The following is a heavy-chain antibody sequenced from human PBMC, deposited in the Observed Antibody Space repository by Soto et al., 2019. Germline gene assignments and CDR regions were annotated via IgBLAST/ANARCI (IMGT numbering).Heavy chain of an antibody. CDR3: AAAIAPLLWFRESIGYDP. CDR1: GFTFTSSA. J-gene: IGHJ5*02. Sequence: SVQVSCKASGFTFTSSAVQSVRPARGQRLEWIGWIVVGSGNTNYAQKFQERVTITRDMSTSKAYMELSSLRSEDTAVYYCAAAIAPLLWFRESIGYDPWGQGTLVTVSS. V-gene: IGHV1-58*01. D-gene: IGHD3-10*01. CDR2: IVVGSGNT.